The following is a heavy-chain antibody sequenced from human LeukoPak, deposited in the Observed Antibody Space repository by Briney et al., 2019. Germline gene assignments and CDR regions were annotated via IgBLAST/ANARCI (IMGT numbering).Heavy chain of an antibody. Sequence: GGSLRLSCAASGFTFSNAWMSWVRQAPGKGLEWVGRIKSKTDGGTIDYAAPVKGRFTISRDDSKNTLYLQMNSLETEDTAVCYCATDLHDYGDYIRLNWGQGTLVTVSS. V-gene: IGHV3-15*01. J-gene: IGHJ4*02. D-gene: IGHD4-17*01. CDR2: IKSKTDGGTI. CDR3: ATDLHDYGDYIRLN. CDR1: GFTFSNAW.